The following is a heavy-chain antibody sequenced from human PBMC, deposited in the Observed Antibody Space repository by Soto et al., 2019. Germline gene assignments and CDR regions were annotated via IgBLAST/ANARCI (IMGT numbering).Heavy chain of an antibody. J-gene: IGHJ3*02. CDR3: AKPYYYDSSGYYALAFDI. D-gene: IGHD3-22*01. CDR2: ISYDGSNK. Sequence: GVSLRLSCAASGFTFSSYGMHWVRQAPGKGLEWVAVISYDGSNKYYADSVKGRFTISRDNSKNTLYLQMNSLRAEDTAVYYCAKPYYYDSSGYYALAFDIWGQGTMVTVSS. V-gene: IGHV3-30*18. CDR1: GFTFSSYG.